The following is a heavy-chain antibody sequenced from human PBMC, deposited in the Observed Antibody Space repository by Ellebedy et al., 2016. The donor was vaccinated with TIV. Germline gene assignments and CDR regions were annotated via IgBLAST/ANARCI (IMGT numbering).Heavy chain of an antibody. J-gene: IGHJ4*02. CDR1: LYTFSNYY. V-gene: IGHV1-46*01. Sequence: ASVQVSCXASLYTFSNYYMQWVRQAPGQGLEWMGRINPSGCSTSYAQKFQGRVTMTRDTSTSTIYMEVSSLRSEDTAVYYCARGEYIVGTTKIVDFWGQGTLVTVSS. CDR2: INPSGCST. CDR3: ARGEYIVGTTKIVDF. D-gene: IGHD1-26*01.